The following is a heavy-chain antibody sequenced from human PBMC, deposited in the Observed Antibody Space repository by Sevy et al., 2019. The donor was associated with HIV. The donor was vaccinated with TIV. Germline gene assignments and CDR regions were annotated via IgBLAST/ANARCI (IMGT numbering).Heavy chain of an antibody. CDR1: GFTFSNAW. CDR3: TRVATTILNDY. Sequence: GGSLRLSCVASGFTFSNAWMSWVRQAPGKGLEWVGRIKSKTDGGTTDYAAPVKGRFTISRDDSKNTLYLQMNSLKTDDTAVYYCTRVATTILNDYWGQGTLVTVSS. J-gene: IGHJ4*02. CDR2: IKSKTDGGTT. D-gene: IGHD5-12*01. V-gene: IGHV3-15*01.